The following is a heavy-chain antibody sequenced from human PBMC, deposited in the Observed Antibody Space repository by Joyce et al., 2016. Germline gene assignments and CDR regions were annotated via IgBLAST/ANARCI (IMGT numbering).Heavy chain of an antibody. CDR3: ARGGTSSDHYFFYTLDV. CDR1: GGDFSNYT. D-gene: IGHD1-14*01. V-gene: IGHV1-69*12. J-gene: IGHJ6*02. Sequence: QVLLVQSGAAVKRPGSSLRVSCKSSGGDFSNYTVNWVRQAPGQRLEWMGGISPFFGAAKYAEDFQCRVTFTANQSTRTAYLELSSLTSADTAVYYCARGGTSSDHYFFYTLDVWGPGTTVIVSS. CDR2: ISPFFGAA.